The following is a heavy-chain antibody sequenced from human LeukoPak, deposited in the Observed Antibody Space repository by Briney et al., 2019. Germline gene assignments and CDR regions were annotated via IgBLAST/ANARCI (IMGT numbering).Heavy chain of an antibody. CDR1: GFTFSSYS. D-gene: IGHD2-21*02. CDR2: INSNSSYI. J-gene: IGHJ4*02. Sequence: GGSLRLSCAASGFTFSSYSMNWVRQAPGKGLEWVSSINSNSSYIYYTDSLKGRFTISRDNAKNSLYLQMNSLRAEDTAVYYCAKGDSYCGGDCYPDWGQGTLVTVSS. V-gene: IGHV3-21*01. CDR3: AKGDSYCGGDCYPD.